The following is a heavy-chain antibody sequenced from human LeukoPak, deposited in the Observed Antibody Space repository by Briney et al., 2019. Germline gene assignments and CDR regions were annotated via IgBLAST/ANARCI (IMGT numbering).Heavy chain of an antibody. D-gene: IGHD6-19*01. CDR1: GFPFNIQD. J-gene: IGHJ4*02. CDR3: GKGRVSE. CDR2: IIADGGAT. Sequence: GGSLRLSCAASGFPFNIQDMRWVRQAPGKGLEWVSSIIADGGATFYADSVRGRFTASRDNSRNTLDLQMNSLRVEDTAVYYCGKGRVSEWGQGTLVTVSS. V-gene: IGHV3-23*01.